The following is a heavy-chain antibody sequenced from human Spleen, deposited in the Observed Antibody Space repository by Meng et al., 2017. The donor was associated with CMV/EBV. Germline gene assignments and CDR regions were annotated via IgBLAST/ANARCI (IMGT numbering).Heavy chain of an antibody. CDR1: GFTVSSNY. V-gene: IGHV3-66*01. D-gene: IGHD2-2*01. J-gene: IGHJ6*02. CDR3: ARDLIVVVPAAIGESYYYYGMDV. CDR2: MYSGGST. Sequence: GGSLRLSCAASGFTVSSNYMSWVRQAPGKGLEWVSVMYSGGSTYYADSVKGRFTISRDNSKNTLYLQMNSLRAEDTAVYYCARDLIVVVPAAIGESYYYYGMDVWGQGTTVTVSS.